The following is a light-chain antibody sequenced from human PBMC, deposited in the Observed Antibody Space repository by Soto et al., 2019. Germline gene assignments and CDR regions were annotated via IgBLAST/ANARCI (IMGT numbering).Light chain of an antibody. CDR2: GAF. J-gene: IGKJ1*01. CDR1: QSVSSN. V-gene: IGKV3-20*01. CDR3: QQYGSSPRT. Sequence: ELVWTQSPATLSVSPGERATLSCRASQSVSSNLAWYQQKPGQAPRLLIYGAFKRATGIPDRFSGSGSGTDFTLTISRMEPEDFAVYCCQQYGSSPRTFGQGTKVDVK.